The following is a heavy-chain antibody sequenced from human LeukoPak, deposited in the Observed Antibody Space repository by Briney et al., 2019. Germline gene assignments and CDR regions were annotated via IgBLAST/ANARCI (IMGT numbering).Heavy chain of an antibody. Sequence: GASLQISCEGSGYIFTSYWIGWVRQLPGKGLEWMGIIYPGDSDTRYSPSFQGQVTISADKSISTAYLQWSSLKASDTAMYYCASPVVPAAIDAFDIWGQGTMVTVSS. CDR1: GYIFTSYW. CDR2: IYPGDSDT. D-gene: IGHD2-2*01. V-gene: IGHV5-51*01. J-gene: IGHJ3*02. CDR3: ASPVVPAAIDAFDI.